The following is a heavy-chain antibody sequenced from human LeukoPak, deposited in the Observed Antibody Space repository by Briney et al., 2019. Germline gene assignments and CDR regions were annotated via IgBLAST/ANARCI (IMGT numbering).Heavy chain of an antibody. V-gene: IGHV1-2*02. J-gene: IGHJ4*02. Sequence: ASVPVSCMASGYTFTGYYMHWVRQAPGQGLEWMGWINPNSGGTNYAQKFQGRVTMTRDTSISTAYMELSRLRYDDTAVYYCAREDDGDNFDYWGQGTLVTVSS. CDR3: AREDDGDNFDY. D-gene: IGHD1-1*01. CDR1: GYTFTGYY. CDR2: INPNSGGT.